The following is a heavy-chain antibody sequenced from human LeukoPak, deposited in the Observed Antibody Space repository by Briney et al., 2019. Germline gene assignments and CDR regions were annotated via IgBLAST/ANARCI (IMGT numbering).Heavy chain of an antibody. CDR3: AREGGSSWFFDY. Sequence: PGGSLILHFEASGFTVSRNYMSLVRQAPGKGLEWIGVIYSGGSTYYAHSVKGRFTISRDNSKNTLYLQMNSLRAEDTAVYYCAREGGSSWFFDYWGQGTLVTVSS. J-gene: IGHJ4*02. CDR2: IYSGGST. V-gene: IGHV3-53*01. CDR1: GFTVSRNY. D-gene: IGHD6-13*01.